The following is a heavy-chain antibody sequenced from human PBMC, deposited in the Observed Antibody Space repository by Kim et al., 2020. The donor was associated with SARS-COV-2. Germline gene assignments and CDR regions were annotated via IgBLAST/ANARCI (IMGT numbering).Heavy chain of an antibody. CDR2: ISSSSSYI. CDR1: GFTFSSYS. J-gene: IGHJ4*02. D-gene: IGHD3-10*01. Sequence: GGSLRLSCAASGFTFSSYSMNWVRQAPGKGLEWVSSISSSSSYIYYADSVKGRFTISRDNAKNSLYLQMNSLRAEDTAVYYCARDPLNYYGSGSYYTRDPPDYWGQGTLVTVSS. V-gene: IGHV3-21*01. CDR3: ARDPLNYYGSGSYYTRDPPDY.